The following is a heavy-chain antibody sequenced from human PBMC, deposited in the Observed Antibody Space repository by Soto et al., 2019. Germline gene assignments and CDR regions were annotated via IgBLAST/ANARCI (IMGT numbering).Heavy chain of an antibody. CDR1: GFTFSSYA. CDR2: IDGRGTTT. CDR3: AKVSMTGHFDY. Sequence: GGSLRLSCAASGFTFSSYAMNWVRQAPGKGLQWVSSIDGRGTTTYYADSVKGRFTISRDNSKSTLFLQMNSLRAEDTAGYYCAKVSMTGHFDYWGQGTLVTVS. D-gene: IGHD3-3*02. J-gene: IGHJ4*02. V-gene: IGHV3-23*01.